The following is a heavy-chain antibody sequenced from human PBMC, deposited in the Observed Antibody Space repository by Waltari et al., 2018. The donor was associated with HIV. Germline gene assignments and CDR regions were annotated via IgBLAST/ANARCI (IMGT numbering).Heavy chain of an antibody. J-gene: IGHJ6*02. CDR3: AREPRGYSKDYGMDV. V-gene: IGHV3-30*04. D-gene: IGHD5-18*01. CDR2: ISYDGSNK. CDR1: GFTFSSYV. Sequence: QVQLVESGGGVVQPGRSLRLSCAASGFTFSSYVMHWVRQAPGKWLEWVAFISYDGSNKYYADSVKGRFTISRDNSKNTLYLQMNSLRPEDTAVYYCAREPRGYSKDYGMDVWGQGTKVTVSS.